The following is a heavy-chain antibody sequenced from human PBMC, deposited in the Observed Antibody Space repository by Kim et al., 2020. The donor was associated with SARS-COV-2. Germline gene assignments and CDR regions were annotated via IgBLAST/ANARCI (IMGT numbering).Heavy chain of an antibody. CDR3: ARDGLVAVAGPHFDY. D-gene: IGHD6-19*01. Sequence: GGSLRLSCAASGFTFSSYAMHWVRQAPGKGLEWVAVISYDGSNKYYADSVKGRFTISRDNSKNTLYLQMNSLRAEDTAVYYCARDGLVAVAGPHFDYWGQGTLVTVSS. CDR2: ISYDGSNK. J-gene: IGHJ4*02. V-gene: IGHV3-30*04. CDR1: GFTFSSYA.